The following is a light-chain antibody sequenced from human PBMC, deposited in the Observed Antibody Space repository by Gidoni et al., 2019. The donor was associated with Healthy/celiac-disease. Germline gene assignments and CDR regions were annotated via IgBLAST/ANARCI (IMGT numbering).Light chain of an antibody. J-gene: IGKJ1*01. V-gene: IGKV1-8*01. CDR3: QQYYSYPPLT. CDR2: AAS. CDR1: QGISSY. Sequence: AIRMTQSPSSFSASTGDRVTITCRASQGISSYLAWYQQKPGKAPKLLIYAASPLQSGVPSRFSGSGSGTDFTLTISCLQSEDFATYYCQQYYSYPPLTFGQGTQVEIK.